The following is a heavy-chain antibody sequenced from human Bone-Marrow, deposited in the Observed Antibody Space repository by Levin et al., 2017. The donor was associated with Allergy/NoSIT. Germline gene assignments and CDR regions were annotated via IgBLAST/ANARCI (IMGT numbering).Heavy chain of an antibody. CDR3: AKIVGLIWSGIQGAGYSDV. Sequence: GGSLRLSCVASGFTFRSYGMHWVRKAPGKGLEWVAVISKDGNIKYYAESVKGRFTMSRDNSKNTLYLQMNSLRAEDTAVYYCAKIVGLIWSGIQGAGYSDVWGRGTLVTVSS. D-gene: IGHD3-3*01. V-gene: IGHV3-30*18. J-gene: IGHJ2*01. CDR2: ISKDGNIK. CDR1: GFTFRSYG.